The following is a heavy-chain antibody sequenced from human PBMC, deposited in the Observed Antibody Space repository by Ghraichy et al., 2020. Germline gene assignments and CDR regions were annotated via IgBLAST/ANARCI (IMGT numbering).Heavy chain of an antibody. V-gene: IGHV3-23*01. CDR2: ISGSGGST. CDR3: ATSYYYDSSGYYYSFDYFDY. J-gene: IGHJ4*02. D-gene: IGHD3-22*01. CDR1: GFTFSSYA. Sequence: GGSLRLSCAASGFTFSSYAMSWVRQAPGKGLEWVSAISGSGGSTYYADSVKGRFTISRDNSKNTLYLQMNSLRAEDTAVYYCATSYYYDSSGYYYSFDYFDYWGQGTLVTVSS.